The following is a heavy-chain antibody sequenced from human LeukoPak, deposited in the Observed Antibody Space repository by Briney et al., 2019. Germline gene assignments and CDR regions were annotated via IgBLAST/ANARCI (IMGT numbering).Heavy chain of an antibody. CDR2: SSGGSGST. CDR1: GFTFSSYA. Sequence: QPGGSLRLSCAASGFTFSSYAMSRVRQAPGKGLAWVSTSSGGSGSTYCADSVKGRFTISRDNSKNTLYLQMNSLRADDTAIYYCARNQQLGGHSYYYYGMDVWGQGTTVTVSS. CDR3: ARNQQLGGHSYYYYGMDV. J-gene: IGHJ6*02. D-gene: IGHD3-16*01. V-gene: IGHV3-23*01.